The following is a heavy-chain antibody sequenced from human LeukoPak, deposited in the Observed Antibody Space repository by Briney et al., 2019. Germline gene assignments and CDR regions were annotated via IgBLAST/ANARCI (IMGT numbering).Heavy chain of an antibody. CDR3: AKDSGIAAAGTYVF. CDR2: ISGSGGST. D-gene: IGHD6-13*01. Sequence: GGSLRLSCAASGFTFSSYGMSWGRQAPGKGLEWVSAISGSGGSTYYADSVKGRFTISRDNSKNTLYLQMNSLRAEDTAVYYCAKDSGIAAAGTYVFWGQGTLVTVSS. V-gene: IGHV3-23*01. CDR1: GFTFSSYG. J-gene: IGHJ4*02.